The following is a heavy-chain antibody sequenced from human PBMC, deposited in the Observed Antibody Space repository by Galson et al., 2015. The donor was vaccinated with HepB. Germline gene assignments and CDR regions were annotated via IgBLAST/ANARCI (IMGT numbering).Heavy chain of an antibody. D-gene: IGHD6-13*01. Sequence: SVKVSCKASGYTFTSYYMHWVRQAPGQGLEWMGIINPSGGSTSYAQKFQGRVTMTRDTSTSTVYMELSSLRSEDTAVYYCAREGAVKQHHYYYYYYMDVRGKGTTVTVSS. CDR3: AREGAVKQHHYYYYYYMDV. CDR1: GYTFTSYY. V-gene: IGHV1-46*01. CDR2: INPSGGST. J-gene: IGHJ6*03.